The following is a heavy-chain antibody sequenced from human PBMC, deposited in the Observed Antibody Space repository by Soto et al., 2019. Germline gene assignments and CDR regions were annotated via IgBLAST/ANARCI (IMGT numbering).Heavy chain of an antibody. CDR2: ITRSSTTF. CDR1: GFTFSNYS. Sequence: GGSLRLSCAASGFTFSNYSMNWVRQAPGKGLEWISYITRSSTTFYYADSVKGRFTISRDNAKNSLYLQMNSLRAEDTAVYYCAREGLHLGELLFYTPYDSWGHGTLVTVSS. CDR3: AREGLHLGELLFYTPYDS. D-gene: IGHD3-16*02. J-gene: IGHJ5*01. V-gene: IGHV3-48*01.